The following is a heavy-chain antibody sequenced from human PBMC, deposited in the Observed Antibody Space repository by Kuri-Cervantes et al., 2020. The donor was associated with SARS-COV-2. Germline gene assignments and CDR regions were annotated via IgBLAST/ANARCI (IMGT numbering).Heavy chain of an antibody. Sequence: SVKVSCKASGYTFTAQHIHWGRQAPGQGLEWMGGIIPIFGTANYAQKFQGRLTISADEYTNTAYMELSGLRSEDTAVYYCARAVGNFDFRGQGTLVTVSS. CDR2: IIPIFGTA. J-gene: IGHJ4*02. D-gene: IGHD1-14*01. CDR3: ARAVGNFDF. CDR1: GYTFTAQH. V-gene: IGHV1-69*13.